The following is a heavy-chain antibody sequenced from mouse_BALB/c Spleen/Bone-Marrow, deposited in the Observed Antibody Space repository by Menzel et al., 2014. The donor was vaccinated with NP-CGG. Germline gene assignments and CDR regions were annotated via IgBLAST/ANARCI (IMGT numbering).Heavy chain of an antibody. J-gene: IGHJ4*01. D-gene: IGHD2-3*01. CDR1: GYTFTTYY. CDR2: IYPRNVNT. V-gene: IGHV1S56*01. Sequence: QVQLQQSGPELVKPGASVRMSCKASGYTFTTYYIHWVKQGPGQGLEWIGWIYPRNVNTNYNEKFRGKATLTADKSSSTAYMQLSSLTSEDSAVYFCARWLLPYYAMDYWGQGTSVTVSS. CDR3: ARWLLPYYAMDY.